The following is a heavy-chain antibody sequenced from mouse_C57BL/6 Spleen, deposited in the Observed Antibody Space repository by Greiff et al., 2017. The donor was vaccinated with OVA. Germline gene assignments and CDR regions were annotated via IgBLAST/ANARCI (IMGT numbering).Heavy chain of an antibody. V-gene: IGHV1-64*01. D-gene: IGHD1-2*01. CDR2: IHPNSGST. CDR3: ARSGITTAPFAY. J-gene: IGHJ3*01. CDR1: GYTFTSSW. Sequence: QVQLQQPGAELVKPGASVKLSCKASGYTFTSSWMHGVKQRPGQGLEWIGMIHPNSGSTNYNEKFKSKATLTVDKSSSTAYMQLSSLTSEDSAVYYCARSGITTAPFAYWGQGTLVTVSA.